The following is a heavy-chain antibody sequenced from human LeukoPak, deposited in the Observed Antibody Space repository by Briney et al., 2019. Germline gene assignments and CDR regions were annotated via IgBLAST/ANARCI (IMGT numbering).Heavy chain of an antibody. Sequence: SETLSITCTVSGGSVSSGSYYWSWIRQPPGKGLEWIGYIYYSGSTNYNPSLKSRVTISVDTSKNQFSLKLSSVTAADTAVYYCARTTGTTDPYLDYWGQGTLVTVSS. J-gene: IGHJ4*02. V-gene: IGHV4-61*01. CDR2: IYYSGST. D-gene: IGHD4-17*01. CDR1: GGSVSSGSYY. CDR3: ARTTGTTDPYLDY.